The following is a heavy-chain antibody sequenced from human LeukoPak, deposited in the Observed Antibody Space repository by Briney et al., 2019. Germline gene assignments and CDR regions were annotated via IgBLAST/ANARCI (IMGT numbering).Heavy chain of an antibody. Sequence: PGRSLRLSCAASGFTFSSYGMHWVRQAPGKGLEWVAVIWYDGSNKYYADSVKGRFTISRDNSKNTLYLQMNSLRAEDTAVYYCARDVVRGVIYYYYGMDVWGKGTTVTVSS. D-gene: IGHD3-10*01. CDR1: GFTFSSYG. CDR3: ARDVVRGVIYYYYGMDV. J-gene: IGHJ6*04. CDR2: IWYDGSNK. V-gene: IGHV3-33*01.